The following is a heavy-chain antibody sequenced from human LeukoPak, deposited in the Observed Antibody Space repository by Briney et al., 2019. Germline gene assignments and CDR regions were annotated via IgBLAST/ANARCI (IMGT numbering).Heavy chain of an antibody. CDR2: IKQDGSEK. V-gene: IGHV3-7*03. Sequence: GGSLRLSCAASGFTFSSYWMSWVRQAPGKGLEWVANIKQDGSEKYYVDSVKGRFTISRDNAKNSLYLQMNSLRAEDTAVYYCAITMIVVVITDYAVFGYWGQGTLVTVSS. CDR3: AITMIVVVITDYAVFGY. J-gene: IGHJ4*02. D-gene: IGHD3-22*01. CDR1: GFTFSSYW.